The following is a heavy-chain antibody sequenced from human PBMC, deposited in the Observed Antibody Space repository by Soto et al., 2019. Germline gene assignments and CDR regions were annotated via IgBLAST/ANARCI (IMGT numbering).Heavy chain of an antibody. CDR3: ARDNYDIFTGYYSLSDAFDI. CDR1: GFTFSSYG. D-gene: IGHD3-9*01. Sequence: SLRLSCAASGFTFSSYGMHWVRQAPGKGLEWVAVISYDGSNKYYADSVKGRFTISRDNSKNTLYLQMNSLRDEDTAVYYCARDNYDIFTGYYSLSDAFDIWGQGTMVTVSS. V-gene: IGHV3-30*03. J-gene: IGHJ3*02. CDR2: ISYDGSNK.